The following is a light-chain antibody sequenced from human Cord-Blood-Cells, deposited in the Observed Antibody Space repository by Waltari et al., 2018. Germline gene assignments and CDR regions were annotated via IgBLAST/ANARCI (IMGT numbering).Light chain of an antibody. CDR2: DAS. Sequence: DIQMTQSPSSLSASVGDRVTITCQASQDISNYLNWYQQKPGKAPKLLIYDASNLETGVPSRFSGSRSGTDFTFTISSLQPEDIATYYCQQYDNLPYSFDQGTKLEI. CDR3: QQYDNLPYS. V-gene: IGKV1-33*01. CDR1: QDISNY. J-gene: IGKJ2*03.